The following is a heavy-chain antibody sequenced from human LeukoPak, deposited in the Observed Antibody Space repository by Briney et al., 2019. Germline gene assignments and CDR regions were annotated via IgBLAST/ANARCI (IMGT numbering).Heavy chain of an antibody. Sequence: PSETLSLTCTVSGGSITSRSYFWGWIRQPPGKGLEWIGEINHSGSTNYNPSLKSRVTISVDTSKNQFSLKLSSVTAADTAVYYCARKKGRPKGYYYDNGAGWWFDPWGQGTLVTVSS. J-gene: IGHJ5*02. CDR1: GGSITSRSYF. D-gene: IGHD3-22*01. CDR3: ARKKGRPKGYYYDNGAGWWFDP. V-gene: IGHV4-39*07. CDR2: INHSGST.